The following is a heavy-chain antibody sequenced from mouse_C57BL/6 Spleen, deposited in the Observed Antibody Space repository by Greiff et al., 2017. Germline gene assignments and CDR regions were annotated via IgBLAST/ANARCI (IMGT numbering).Heavy chain of an antibody. J-gene: IGHJ3*01. CDR1: GFSLTSYG. CDR3: ARAGTGFAY. Sequence: VKLVESGPGLVQPSQSLSITCTVSGFSLTSYGVHWVRQSPGKGLEWLGVIWCGGSTDYNAAFISRLSISKDNSKSQVFFKMNSLQADDTAIYYCARAGTGFAYWGQGTLVTVSA. CDR2: IWCGGST. D-gene: IGHD3-3*01. V-gene: IGHV2-2*01.